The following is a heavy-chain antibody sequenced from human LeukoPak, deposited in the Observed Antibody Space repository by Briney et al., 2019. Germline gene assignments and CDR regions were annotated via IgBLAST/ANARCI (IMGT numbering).Heavy chain of an antibody. CDR1: GGSFSGYY. J-gene: IGHJ4*02. CDR3: ARGREVVVPAAYDY. D-gene: IGHD2-2*01. Sequence: PSETLSLTCAVYGGSFSGYYWSWIRQPPGKGLEWIGEINHSGSTNYNPSLKSQVTISVDTSKNRFSLKLSSVTAADTAVYYCARGREVVVPAAYDYWGQGTLVTVSP. CDR2: INHSGST. V-gene: IGHV4-34*01.